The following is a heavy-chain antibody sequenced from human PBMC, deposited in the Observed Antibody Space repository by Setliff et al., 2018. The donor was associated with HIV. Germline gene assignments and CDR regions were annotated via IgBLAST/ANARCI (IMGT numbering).Heavy chain of an antibody. J-gene: IGHJ4*02. Sequence: PSETLSLTCSVSGGSFSGYYWSWIRQPPGKGLEWIGYIYIYNSGSTNYNPSLTSRVTISVDTSRNQSSLKLTSVTAADTAIYYCARGVNFDYWGQGTQVTVSS. D-gene: IGHD3-3*01. CDR1: GGSFSGYY. V-gene: IGHV4-59*01. CDR3: ARGVNFDY. CDR2: IYIYNSGST.